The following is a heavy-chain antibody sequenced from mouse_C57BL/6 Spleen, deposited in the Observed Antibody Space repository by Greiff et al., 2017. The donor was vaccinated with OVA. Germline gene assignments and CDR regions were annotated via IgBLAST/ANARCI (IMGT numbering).Heavy chain of an antibody. CDR2: IYPGDGDT. V-gene: IGHV1-82*01. CDR3: ARTIYDSFDY. J-gene: IGHJ2*01. CDR1: GYAFSSSW. D-gene: IGHD2-4*01. Sequence: QVQLQQSGPELVKPGASVKISCKASGYAFSSSWMNWVKQRPGKGLEWIGRIYPGDGDTNYNGKFKGKATLTADKSSSTAYMQLSSLTSEDSAVYFCARTIYDSFDYWGQGTTLTVSS.